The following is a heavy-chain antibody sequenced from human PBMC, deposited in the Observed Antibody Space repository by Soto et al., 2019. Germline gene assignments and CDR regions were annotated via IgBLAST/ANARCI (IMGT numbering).Heavy chain of an antibody. CDR2: ISGSGGST. CDR1: GFTFSSYA. D-gene: IGHD3-22*01. Sequence: GGSLRLSCAASGFTFSSYAMSWVRQAPGKGLEWVSAISGSGGSTYHADSVKGRFTISRGNSKNTLYLQMNSLRAEDTAVYYCAKDPPYYDSSGYYPGLDAFDIWGQGTMVTVSS. J-gene: IGHJ3*02. V-gene: IGHV3-23*01. CDR3: AKDPPYYDSSGYYPGLDAFDI.